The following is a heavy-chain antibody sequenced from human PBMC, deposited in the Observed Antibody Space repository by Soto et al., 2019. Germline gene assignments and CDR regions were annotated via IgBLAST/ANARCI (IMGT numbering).Heavy chain of an antibody. Sequence: QVQLVESGGGVVQPGRSLRLSCAASGFTFSSYGMHWVRQAPGKGLEWVAVISYDGSEKYYAVSVKGRFTFSRDNSKNTLYLQMNSLTAEYTAVYYCAKGAVTTSVYYFDYWGQGTLVPVSS. D-gene: IGHD4-17*01. CDR1: GFTFSSYG. CDR2: ISYDGSEK. V-gene: IGHV3-30*18. J-gene: IGHJ4*02. CDR3: AKGAVTTSVYYFDY.